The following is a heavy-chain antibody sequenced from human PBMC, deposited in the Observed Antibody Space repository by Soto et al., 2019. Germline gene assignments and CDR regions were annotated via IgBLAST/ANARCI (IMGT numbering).Heavy chain of an antibody. Sequence: PGGSLRLSCAASGFTFSSYAMHWVRQAPGKGLEYVSAISSNGGSTYYANSVKGRFTISRDNSKNTLYLQMGSLRAEDMAVYYCASAYYDSRDYLGPIDYWGQGTLVTVSS. V-gene: IGHV3-64*01. CDR2: ISSNGGST. CDR1: GFTFSSYA. J-gene: IGHJ4*02. D-gene: IGHD3-22*01. CDR3: ASAYYDSRDYLGPIDY.